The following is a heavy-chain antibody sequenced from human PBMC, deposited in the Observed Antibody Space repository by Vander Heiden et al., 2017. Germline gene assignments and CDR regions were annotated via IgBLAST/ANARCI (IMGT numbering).Heavy chain of an antibody. V-gene: IGHV3-21*02. CDR1: GLPCTSYG. Sequence: DVELVESGGGQVRPGGSLSLSCSASGLPCTSYGMHRMRQAPGKGLEWFSSISRTGNYTYYADSVKGRFTISRDNAKNSVFPQMNSLRAEDTAVYYCARDRAGTNYFQHWGQGTLITVS. J-gene: IGHJ1*01. D-gene: IGHD3-10*01. CDR2: ISRTGNYT. CDR3: ARDRAGTNYFQH.